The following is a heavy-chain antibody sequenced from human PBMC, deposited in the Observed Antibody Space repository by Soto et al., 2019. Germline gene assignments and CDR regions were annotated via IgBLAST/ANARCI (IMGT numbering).Heavy chain of an antibody. Sequence: ASVKVSCKASGGTFSSYAVSWVRQAPGQGLEWMGGIIPIFGTANYAQKFQGRVTITADKSTSTAYMELSSLRSEDTAVYYCARVFYDASGYYHQYNYYGMDVWGQGTTVTVSS. CDR2: IIPIFGTA. V-gene: IGHV1-69*06. CDR1: GGTFSSYA. CDR3: ARVFYDASGYYHQYNYYGMDV. D-gene: IGHD3-22*01. J-gene: IGHJ6*02.